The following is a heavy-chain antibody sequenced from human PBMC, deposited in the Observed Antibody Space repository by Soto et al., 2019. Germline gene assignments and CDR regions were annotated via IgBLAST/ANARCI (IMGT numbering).Heavy chain of an antibody. CDR1: GDSVSSYSAA. Sequence: SQTLSLTCAISGDSVSSYSAAWNWIRQSPSGGLEWLGRTYYRSRFFSDYTESVKSRIIINPDTSKNQFSLQLKSVTPEDTAVYYCVRDRYSSSGWFDPWGQGTPVTVSS. J-gene: IGHJ5*02. D-gene: IGHD3-10*01. CDR2: TYYRSRFFS. V-gene: IGHV6-1*01. CDR3: VRDRYSSSGWFDP.